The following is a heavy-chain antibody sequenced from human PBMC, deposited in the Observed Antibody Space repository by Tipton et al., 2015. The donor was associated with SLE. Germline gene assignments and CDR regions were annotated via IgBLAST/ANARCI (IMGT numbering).Heavy chain of an antibody. CDR3: ARDYYDYLDYDYYYMDV. CDR2: IRTKGYSATT. Sequence: SLRLSCTGSGFTFGGFRMVWVRQAPGMGLEWVGFIRTKGYSATTEYAASVNGRFTISRDDSKSIAYLQMNSLKTEDTGVYYCARDYYDYLDYDYYYMDVWGKGTSVTVSS. J-gene: IGHJ6*03. V-gene: IGHV3-49*04. CDR1: GFTFGGFR. D-gene: IGHD3-22*01.